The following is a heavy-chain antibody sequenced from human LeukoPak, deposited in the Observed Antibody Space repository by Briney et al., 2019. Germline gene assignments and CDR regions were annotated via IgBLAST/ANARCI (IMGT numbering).Heavy chain of an antibody. D-gene: IGHD3-3*01. J-gene: IGHJ4*02. V-gene: IGHV1-69*13. CDR3: ARGLRFLEWLAEFDY. CDR1: GGTFSSCA. Sequence: ASVKVSCKASGGTFSSCAISWVRQAPGQGLEWMGGIIPIFGTANYAQKFQGRVTITADESTSTAYMELSSLRSEDTAVYYCARGLRFLEWLAEFDYWGQGTLVTVSS. CDR2: IIPIFGTA.